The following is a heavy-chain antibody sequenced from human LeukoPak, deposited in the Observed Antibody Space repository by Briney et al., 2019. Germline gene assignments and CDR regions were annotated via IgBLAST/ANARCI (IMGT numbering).Heavy chain of an antibody. J-gene: IGHJ3*02. CDR2: IYYSGST. CDR1: GGSISSYY. V-gene: IGHV4-59*12. D-gene: IGHD6-13*01. Sequence: SETLSLTCTVSGGSISSYYWSWIRQPPGKGLEWIGSIYYSGSTYYNPSLKSRVTISVDTSKNQFSLKLSSVTAADTAVYYCASVPRVWPRGQSAFDIWGQGTMVTVSS. CDR3: ASVPRVWPRGQSAFDI.